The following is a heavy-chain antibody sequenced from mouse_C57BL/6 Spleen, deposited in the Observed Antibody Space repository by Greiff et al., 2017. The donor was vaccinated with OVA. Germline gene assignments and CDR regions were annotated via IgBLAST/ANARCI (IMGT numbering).Heavy chain of an antibody. D-gene: IGHD1-1*01. Sequence: QVQLQQPGTELVKPGASVKLSCKASGYTFTSYWMHWVKQRPGQGLEWIGNINPSNGGTNYNEKFKSKATLTVDKSSSTAYMQLSSLTSEDSAVYYCAREGYYYGSSLYAMDYWGQGTSVTVSS. J-gene: IGHJ4*01. CDR2: INPSNGGT. CDR1: GYTFTSYW. V-gene: IGHV1-53*01. CDR3: AREGYYYGSSLYAMDY.